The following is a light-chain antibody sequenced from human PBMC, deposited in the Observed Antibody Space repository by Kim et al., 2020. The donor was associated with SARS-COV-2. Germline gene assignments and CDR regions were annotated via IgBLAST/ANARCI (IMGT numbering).Light chain of an antibody. V-gene: IGKV1-17*01. CDR2: GAS. J-gene: IGKJ5*01. Sequence: ACVGDRATDTCRARQDIRNDLGWYQQNPGRAPKRLIYGASRLQSGVPSRFSGSGSGTEFTLTISSLQPEDFATYFCLQHNTYPFTFGQGTRLEIK. CDR1: QDIRND. CDR3: LQHNTYPFT.